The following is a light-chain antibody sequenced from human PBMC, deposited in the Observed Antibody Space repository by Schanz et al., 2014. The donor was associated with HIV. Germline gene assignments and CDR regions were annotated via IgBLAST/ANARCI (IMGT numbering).Light chain of an antibody. CDR3: LLYYGGAVV. CDR1: TGAVTSGHY. CDR2: DTN. J-gene: IGLJ2*01. V-gene: IGLV7-46*01. Sequence: QSVVTQEPSLTVSPGGTVTLTCGSSTGAVTSGHYPYWFQQKPGQAPRTLIFDTNKKHPWTPARFSGSLLGGKAALTLSGVQPEDEAEYYCLLYYGGAVVFGGGTKLTVL.